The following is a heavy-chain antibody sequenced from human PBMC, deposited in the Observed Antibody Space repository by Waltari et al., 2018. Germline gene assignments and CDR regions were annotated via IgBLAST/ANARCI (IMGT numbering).Heavy chain of an antibody. D-gene: IGHD6-13*01. CDR3: ARRKGLGEQLVGLDY. Sequence: QVQLVQSGAEVKKPGASVKVSCKASGYTFTGYYMHWVRQAPGQGLEWMGGCNPKRGGTKYGRKFKGRGTMARDTSISTAYMGLSRLGSDDTAVYYCARRKGLGEQLVGLDYWGQGTLVTVSS. V-gene: IGHV1-2*02. J-gene: IGHJ4*02. CDR2: CNPKRGGT. CDR1: GYTFTGYY.